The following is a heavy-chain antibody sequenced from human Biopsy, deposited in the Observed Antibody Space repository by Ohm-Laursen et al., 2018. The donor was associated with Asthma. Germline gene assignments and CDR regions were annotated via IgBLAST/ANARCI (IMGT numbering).Heavy chain of an antibody. CDR3: ARDGPVGAPSDY. CDR2: ISAYNGNT. V-gene: IGHV1-18*01. Sequence: SSVKVSCKAHGDILSSFGIKWVRKAPGQGLEWMGWISAYNGNTNYAQKLQGRVTMTTDTSTSTAYMELRSLRSDDTAVYYCARDGPVGAPSDYWGQGTLVTVSS. CDR1: GDILSSFG. J-gene: IGHJ4*02. D-gene: IGHD1-26*01.